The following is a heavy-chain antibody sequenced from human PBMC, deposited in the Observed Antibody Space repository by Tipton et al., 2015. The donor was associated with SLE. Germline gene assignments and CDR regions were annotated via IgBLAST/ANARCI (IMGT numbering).Heavy chain of an antibody. CDR2: ISSSSTYI. CDR3: ARVGTPLEWFDY. V-gene: IGHV3-21*01. J-gene: IGHJ4*02. CDR1: GFTFSTYT. D-gene: IGHD3-3*01. Sequence: GSLRLSCAASGFTFSTYTMNWVRQAPGKGLEWVSCISSSSTYITYADSVKGRFTISRDNAKNSLYLQMNSLRVEDTAVYYCARVGTPLEWFDYWGQGTLVTVSS.